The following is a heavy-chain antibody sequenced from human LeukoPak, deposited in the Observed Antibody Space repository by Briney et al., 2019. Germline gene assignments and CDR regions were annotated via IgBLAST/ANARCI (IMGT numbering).Heavy chain of an antibody. Sequence: GGSLRLSCAASGFSFSTAWMSWVRQAPGKGLEWVGRIRGKSYGDTTDYAAPVKGRFTISRDDSENTLYLQMSSLKIEDTAVYYCTTDLGGYYTGGSCYTGLYNCFDPWGQGTLVTVSS. V-gene: IGHV3-15*01. CDR1: GFSFSTAW. CDR3: TTDLGGYYTGGSCYTGLYNCFDP. CDR2: IRGKSYGDTT. D-gene: IGHD2-15*01. J-gene: IGHJ5*02.